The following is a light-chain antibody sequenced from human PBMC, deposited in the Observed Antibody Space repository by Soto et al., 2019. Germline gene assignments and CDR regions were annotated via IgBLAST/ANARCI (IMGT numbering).Light chain of an antibody. CDR1: QGISSY. J-gene: IGKJ1*01. V-gene: IGKV1-9*01. CDR3: QRYNNWPA. Sequence: DIQLTQCPSFLSASVGDRVTITCRDSQGISSYLAWYQQKPGKAPKLLIYAASTLQSGVPSRFSGSGSGTEFTLTISSLQPEDFAVYYCQRYNNWPAFGQGTKVDI. CDR2: AAS.